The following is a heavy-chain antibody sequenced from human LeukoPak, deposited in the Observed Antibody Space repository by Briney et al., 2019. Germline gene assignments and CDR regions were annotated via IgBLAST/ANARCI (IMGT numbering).Heavy chain of an antibody. Sequence: GGSLRLSCAASGFTFSSYEMNWVRQAPGKGLEWVSYISSSGSTIYYADSVKGRFTISRDNAKNSLYLQMNSLRAEDTAVYYCARDARGYGINYYSYYGMDVWGQGTTVTVSS. CDR1: GFTFSSYE. V-gene: IGHV3-48*03. J-gene: IGHJ6*02. CDR3: ARDARGYGINYYSYYGMDV. D-gene: IGHD5-18*01. CDR2: ISSSGSTI.